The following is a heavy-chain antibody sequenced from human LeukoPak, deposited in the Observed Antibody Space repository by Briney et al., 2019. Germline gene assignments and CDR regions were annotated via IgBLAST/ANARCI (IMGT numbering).Heavy chain of an antibody. CDR3: ARGFTSAHDAFDI. V-gene: IGHV3-53*01. CDR2: IYGVGST. CDR1: GFTVSSNY. Sequence: GGSLRLSCAASGFTVSSNYMSWVRQAPGKGLEWVSVIYGVGSTYYADSVKGRLTISRDNSKNTLYLQMNSLRAEDTAVYYCARGFTSAHDAFDIWGQGTMVTVSS. J-gene: IGHJ3*02.